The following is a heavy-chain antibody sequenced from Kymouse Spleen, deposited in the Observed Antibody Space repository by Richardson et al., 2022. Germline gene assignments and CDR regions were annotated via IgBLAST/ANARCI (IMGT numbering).Heavy chain of an antibody. J-gene: IGHJ6*02. D-gene: IGHD1-7*01. V-gene: IGHV3-23*04. CDR3: AKDGWNYDGPTYYGMDV. Sequence: EVQLVESGGGLVQPGGSLRLSCAASGFTFSSYAMSWVRQAPGKGLEWVSAISGSGGSTYYADSVKGRFTISRDNSKNTLYLQMNSLRAEDTAVYYCAKDGWNYDGPTYYGMDVWGQGTTVTVSS. CDR2: ISGSGGST. CDR1: GFTFSSYA.